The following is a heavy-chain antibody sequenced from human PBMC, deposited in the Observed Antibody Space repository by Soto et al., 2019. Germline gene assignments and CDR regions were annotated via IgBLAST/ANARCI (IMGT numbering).Heavy chain of an antibody. CDR2: ISSSGGTQ. V-gene: IGHV3-48*02. Sequence: QPGGSLRLSCGASGFTLSNYNMNWVRQAPGKGLEWISYISSSGGTQCYADSVKGRFTISRDNAKNSLNLQMNSLRDEDTAVYYCARSGNYRLDYWGQGTLVTVSS. D-gene: IGHD1-26*01. CDR1: GFTLSNYN. CDR3: ARSGNYRLDY. J-gene: IGHJ4*02.